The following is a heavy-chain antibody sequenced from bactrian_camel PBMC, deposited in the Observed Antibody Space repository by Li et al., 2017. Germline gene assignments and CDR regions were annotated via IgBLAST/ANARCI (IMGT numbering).Heavy chain of an antibody. J-gene: IGHJ6*01. CDR3: AAVASGSWCFDRGLSEADFDSGY. V-gene: IGHV3S9*01. CDR2: IESDGST. CDR1: GATYDGVC. Sequence: SCAASGATYDGVCMGWLRQIPDKEREGVAGIESDGSTSYADSVKGRFTVSQDSAKNILYPQMNSLKPEDTAMYYCAAVASGSWCFDRGLSEADFDSGYWGQGTQVTVS. D-gene: IGHD3*01.